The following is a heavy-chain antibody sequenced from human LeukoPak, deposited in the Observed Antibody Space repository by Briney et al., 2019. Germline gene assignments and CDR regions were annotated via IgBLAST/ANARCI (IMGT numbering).Heavy chain of an antibody. Sequence: GGSLRLSCAASGFTFTSYWMHWVRQAPGKGLVWLSRINSDGSITSYADSVKGRFTISRDNAKNTVYLQMNSLRAEDTAVYYCARRGDGGRSFDYWGQGTLVTVSS. D-gene: IGHD4-23*01. CDR3: ARRGDGGRSFDY. CDR2: INSDGSIT. CDR1: GFTFTSYW. V-gene: IGHV3-74*01. J-gene: IGHJ4*02.